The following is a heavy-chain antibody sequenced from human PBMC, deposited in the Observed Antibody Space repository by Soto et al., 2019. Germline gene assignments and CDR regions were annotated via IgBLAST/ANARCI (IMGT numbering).Heavy chain of an antibody. CDR1: GFTFSSDA. Sequence: RASLRLSCAACGFTFSSDAMSWFRQGPGKVLELVSGTSGSVGSTFYADTVQCRFTNSRDNSKNTLFLQMNRLRAEDTAVYYCAKRIHWGHGT. V-gene: IGHV3-23*01. CDR2: TSGSVGST. J-gene: IGHJ4*01. CDR3: AKRIH.